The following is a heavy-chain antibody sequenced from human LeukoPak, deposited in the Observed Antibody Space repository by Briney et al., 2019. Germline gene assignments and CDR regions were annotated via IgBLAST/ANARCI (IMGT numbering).Heavy chain of an antibody. V-gene: IGHV3-23*01. CDR2: ISGSGDTA. CDR3: AKDNGLGSFYIFDY. CDR1: GFIFTSYT. D-gene: IGHD3-10*01. Sequence: PGGSLRLSCAASGFIFTSYTMTWVRQAPGKGVEWVSAISGSGDTASYADSVKGRFAISRDNSKNTLYLQMNSLRAEDTAVYYCAKDNGLGSFYIFDYWGQGTLVTVSS. J-gene: IGHJ4*02.